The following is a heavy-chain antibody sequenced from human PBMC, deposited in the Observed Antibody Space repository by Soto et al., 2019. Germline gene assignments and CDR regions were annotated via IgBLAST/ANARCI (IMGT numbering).Heavy chain of an antibody. D-gene: IGHD2-15*01. Sequence: GGSLRLSCAASGFTFSSYGMHWVRQAPGKGLEWVAVIWYDGSNKYYADSVKGRFTISRDNSKNTLYLQMNSLRAVDTAVYYCARDALDCSGGSCYPGSYYYYYMDVWGKGTTVTVSS. CDR2: IWYDGSNK. J-gene: IGHJ6*03. CDR1: GFTFSSYG. V-gene: IGHV3-33*01. CDR3: ARDALDCSGGSCYPGSYYYYYMDV.